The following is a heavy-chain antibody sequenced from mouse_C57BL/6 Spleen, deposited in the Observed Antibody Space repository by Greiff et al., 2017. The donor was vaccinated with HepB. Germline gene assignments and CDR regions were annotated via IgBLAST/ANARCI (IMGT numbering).Heavy chain of an antibody. Sequence: QVQLQQPGAELVKPGASVKLSCKASGYTFTSYWMQWVKQRPGQGLEWIGEIDPSDSYTNYNQKFKGKATLTVDTSSSTAYMQLSSLTSEDSAVYYCARRYDYGGLSFDYWGQGTTLTVSS. J-gene: IGHJ2*01. CDR2: IDPSDSYT. CDR1: GYTFTSYW. D-gene: IGHD2-4*01. V-gene: IGHV1-50*01. CDR3: ARRYDYGGLSFDY.